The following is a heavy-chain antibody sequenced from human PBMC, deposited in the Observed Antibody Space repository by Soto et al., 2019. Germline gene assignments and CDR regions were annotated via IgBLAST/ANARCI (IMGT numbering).Heavy chain of an antibody. CDR3: ARDQYDFRSGSYYYAMEV. Sequence: QVQLQESGPGLVKPSETLSLTCTVSGGSVSSESHYWSWIRHTPGKGLEWIGYIYYTGSNNYNPSLKGRVTMSVDTSRDQVSLRLRSVTRADTAVYYCARDQYDFRSGSYYYAMEVWGQGTKVTVSS. V-gene: IGHV4-61*01. D-gene: IGHD3-3*01. CDR1: GGSVSSESHY. J-gene: IGHJ6*02. CDR2: IYYTGSN.